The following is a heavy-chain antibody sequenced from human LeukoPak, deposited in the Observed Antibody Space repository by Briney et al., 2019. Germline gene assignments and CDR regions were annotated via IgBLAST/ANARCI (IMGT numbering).Heavy chain of an antibody. CDR3: ASVAGLSRGYNSGFQH. V-gene: IGHV3-21*01. J-gene: IGHJ1*01. Sequence: LRLSCAASXXTXSXXSMSWXRXAPGXGLXXVXXXSSTSIYIYYPDSVKARFTISRDNAKNSLYLQMNSLRAEDTAVYYCASVAGLSRGYNSGFQHWGQGTLVTVSS. CDR2: XSSTSIYI. CDR1: XXTXSXXS. D-gene: IGHD5-24*01.